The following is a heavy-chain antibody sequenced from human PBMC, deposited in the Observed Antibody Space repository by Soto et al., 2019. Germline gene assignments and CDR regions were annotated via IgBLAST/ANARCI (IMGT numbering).Heavy chain of an antibody. Sequence: QVQLQQWGAGLLKPSETLSLTCAVYGGSFSGYYWSWIRQPPGKGLEWIGEINHSGSTNYNPSLNSRVIISLGASTNQYSPMMSSVVAAERAGSYCWAWMVYYYYYGMDVWGQGTTVTVSS. D-gene: IGHD2-8*01. V-gene: IGHV4-34*01. J-gene: IGHJ6*02. CDR3: WAWMVYYYYYGMDV. CDR2: INHSGST. CDR1: GGSFSGYY.